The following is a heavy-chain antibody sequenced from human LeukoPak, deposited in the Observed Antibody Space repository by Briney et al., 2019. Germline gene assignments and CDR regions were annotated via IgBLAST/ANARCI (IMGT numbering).Heavy chain of an antibody. Sequence: GGSLRLSCAASGFTFSSYAMSWVRQAPWKGLEWVSTVSGSGGSTYYADSVKGRFTISRDNSKNTLYLQMNSLRAEDTAIYYCAKDPVRSGSPYYFDYWGQGTLVTVSS. CDR3: AKDPVRSGSPYYFDY. D-gene: IGHD6-19*01. J-gene: IGHJ4*02. CDR1: GFTFSSYA. CDR2: VSGSGGST. V-gene: IGHV3-23*01.